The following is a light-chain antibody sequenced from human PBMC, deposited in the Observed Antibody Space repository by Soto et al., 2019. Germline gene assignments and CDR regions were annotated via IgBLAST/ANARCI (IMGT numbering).Light chain of an antibody. CDR2: DAT. CDR3: QQHNVYSHS. J-gene: IGKJ2*01. Sequence: DIPMTQSPSTLSASVGDRVTITCRADQSITRWLAWFQQKPGKAPSLLIYDATNLQPGVPSRFSGSGSGTEFTLTISSLQPDDFATYYCQQHNVYSHSFGQGTRVEIK. CDR1: QSITRW. V-gene: IGKV1-5*01.